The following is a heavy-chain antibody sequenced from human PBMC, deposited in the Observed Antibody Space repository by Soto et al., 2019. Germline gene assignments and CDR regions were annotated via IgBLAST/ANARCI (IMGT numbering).Heavy chain of an antibody. Sequence: SQTLSLTCTVSGGSISSSSYYWGWIRQPPGKGLEWIGSIYYSGSTYYNPSLKSRVTISVDTSKNQFSLKLSSVTAADTAVYYCATLCGGNFFNSGGQETLATVSS. J-gene: IGHJ4*02. D-gene: IGHD1-1*01. CDR1: GGSISSSSYY. CDR3: ATLCGGNFFNS. V-gene: IGHV4-39*01. CDR2: IYYSGST.